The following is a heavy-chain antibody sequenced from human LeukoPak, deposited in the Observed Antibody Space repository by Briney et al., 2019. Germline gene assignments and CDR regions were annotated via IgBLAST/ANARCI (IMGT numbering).Heavy chain of an antibody. CDR2: VYDSGST. J-gene: IGHJ4*02. CDR3: ARGSGSYHSRLDS. CDR1: GASSSDYY. Sequence: SETLSLTCTVTGASSSDYYWSWIRQPPGKGLEWIAYVYDSGSTNYNFSLKSRVTISVDTSKKQLSLKLSSVTAADTAVYYCARGSGSYHSRLDSWGQGTLVTVSS. D-gene: IGHD1-26*01. V-gene: IGHV4-59*08.